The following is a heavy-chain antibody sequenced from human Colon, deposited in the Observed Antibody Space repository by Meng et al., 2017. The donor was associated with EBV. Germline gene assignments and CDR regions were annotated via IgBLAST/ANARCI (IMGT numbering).Heavy chain of an antibody. D-gene: IGHD3-10*01. Sequence: QVGLKPWGAGLFRTLASLSLACSVYCGSLSGCCRSWIRRPAGKGLEWIGEINHSGSTHYKPSLKSRLTISVDTSKNQFSLKLSSVTAADTAVYYCARGDGSGSGNWFDPWGQGTLVTVSS. J-gene: IGHJ5*02. CDR2: INHSGST. V-gene: IGHV4-34*01. CDR1: CGSLSGCC. CDR3: ARGDGSGSGNWFDP.